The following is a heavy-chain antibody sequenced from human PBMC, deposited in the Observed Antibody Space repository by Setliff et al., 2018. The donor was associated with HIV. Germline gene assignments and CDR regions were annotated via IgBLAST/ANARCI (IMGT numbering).Heavy chain of an antibody. CDR3: ARDPHPWGEYSSACPGDY. CDR1: GFTFSNYG. D-gene: IGHD6-6*01. CDR2: VWYDGRNK. V-gene: IGHV3-33*01. J-gene: IGHJ4*02. Sequence: GGSLRLSCAASGFTFSNYGMHWVRQAPGKELEWVAVVWYDGRNKYYTDSVKGRFTISRDNSKNTLYLQMNSLRAEDTAVYYCARDPHPWGEYSSACPGDYWGQGTLVTVSS.